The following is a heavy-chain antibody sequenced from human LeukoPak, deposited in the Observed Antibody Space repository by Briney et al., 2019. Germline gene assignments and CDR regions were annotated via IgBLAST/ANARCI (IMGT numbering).Heavy chain of an antibody. J-gene: IGHJ4*02. CDR1: GFTFSSYG. CDR2: ISYDGSTI. V-gene: IGHV3-30*18. Sequence: GGSLRLSCAASGFTFSSYGIHWVRQAPGKGLEWVAVISYDGSTIYYADSVKGRFTISRDNSKDTLYPQMNSLRADDTAVYYCAKGVGSTGSYFDYWGQGTLVTVSS. D-gene: IGHD1-26*01. CDR3: AKGVGSTGSYFDY.